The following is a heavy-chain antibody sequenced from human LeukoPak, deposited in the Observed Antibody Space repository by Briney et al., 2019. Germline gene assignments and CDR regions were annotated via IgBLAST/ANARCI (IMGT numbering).Heavy chain of an antibody. V-gene: IGHV3-7*01. J-gene: IGHJ4*02. Sequence: GGSLRLSCAASGFTFSSYWMSWVREAPGKGLEWVANIKQDGSEKYYVDSVKGRFTISRDNAKNSLYLQMNSLRAEDTAVYYCAIYPPFIAAAGTTFDYWGQGTLVTASS. CDR1: GFTFSSYW. CDR3: AIYPPFIAAAGTTFDY. CDR2: IKQDGSEK. D-gene: IGHD6-13*01.